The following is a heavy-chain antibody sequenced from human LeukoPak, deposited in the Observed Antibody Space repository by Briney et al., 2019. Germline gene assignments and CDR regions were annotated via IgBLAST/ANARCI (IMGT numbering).Heavy chain of an antibody. CDR1: LGSVSGRSYF. CDR3: ASHLSDNVVGPGGRKVRDAFDI. CDR2: IYYSGST. V-gene: IGHV4-39*01. D-gene: IGHD2-2*01. Sequence: SETLSLTCTVSLGSVSGRSYFWGWIRQPPGKGLEWIGSIYYSGSTYYNPSLKSRVTISVDTFKNQFYMRLSSVTAADTAAYYCASHLSDNVVGPGGRKVRDAFDIWGQGTMVTVSS. J-gene: IGHJ3*02.